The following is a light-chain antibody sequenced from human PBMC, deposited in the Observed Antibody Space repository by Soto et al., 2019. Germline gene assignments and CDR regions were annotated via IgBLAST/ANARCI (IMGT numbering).Light chain of an antibody. CDR3: SSYATNTPVV. V-gene: IGLV2-14*03. CDR1: IRDVGGYNL. CDR2: EVS. Sequence: QSVLTQPASVSGSPGQSITISCTGTIRDVGGYNLVSWYQQHPGKAPKLMIYEVSNRPSGVSLRFSGSKSGNTASLTISGLQAEDEADYYCSSYATNTPVVFGGGTKLTVL. J-gene: IGLJ2*01.